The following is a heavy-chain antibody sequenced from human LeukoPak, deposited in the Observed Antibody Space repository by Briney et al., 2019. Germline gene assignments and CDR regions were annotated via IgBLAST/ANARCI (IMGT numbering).Heavy chain of an antibody. CDR2: INPNSGGT. CDR1: GYTFTGYY. Sequence: ASVKVSCKASGYTFTGYYMHWVRQAPGQGLEWMGWINPNSGGTNYAQKFQGRVTMTRDTSISTAYMELSRLRSDDTAVYYCARVVIAAAGDPGDPGDYWGQGTLVTVSS. J-gene: IGHJ4*02. CDR3: ARVVIAAAGDPGDPGDY. V-gene: IGHV1-2*02. D-gene: IGHD6-13*01.